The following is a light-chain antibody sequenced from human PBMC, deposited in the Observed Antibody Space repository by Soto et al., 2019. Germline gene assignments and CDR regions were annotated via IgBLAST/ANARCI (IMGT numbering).Light chain of an antibody. CDR3: QHYNSYSEA. J-gene: IGKJ1*01. Sequence: DIQMTQSPSTLSASVGDRVTITCRASQTIDSWLAWYQQRPGKPPNLLIYKASTLASGVPSRFSGSGSGTEFTLTISSLQPDDFATYYCQHYNSYSEAFGQGTKVE. CDR2: KAS. V-gene: IGKV1-5*03. CDR1: QTIDSW.